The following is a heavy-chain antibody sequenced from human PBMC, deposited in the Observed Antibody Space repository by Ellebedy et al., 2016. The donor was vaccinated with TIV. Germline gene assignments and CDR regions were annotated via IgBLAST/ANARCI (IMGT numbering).Heavy chain of an antibody. CDR2: IWYDGSNK. V-gene: IGHV3-33*01. D-gene: IGHD3-10*01. CDR3: ARDGGSMVRGVPFDY. CDR1: GFPFSSYG. J-gene: IGHJ4*02. Sequence: GGSLRLXXAASGFPFSSYGMHRVRQAPGKGLEWVAVIWYDGSNKYYADSVKGRFTISRDNSKNTLYLQMNSLRAEDTAVYYCARDGGSMVRGVPFDYWGQGTLVTVSS.